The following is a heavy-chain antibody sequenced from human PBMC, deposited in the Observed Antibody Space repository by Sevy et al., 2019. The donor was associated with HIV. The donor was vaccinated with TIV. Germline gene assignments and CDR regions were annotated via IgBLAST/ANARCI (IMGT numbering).Heavy chain of an antibody. Sequence: SQTLSLTCTVSGGSISSGGYYWSWIRQHPGKGLEWIGYIYYSGSTYYNPSLKSRVTISVDTSKNQFSLKLSSVTAADTAVYHCARDGSDDYGDYNWFDPWGQGTLVTVSS. CDR2: IYYSGST. J-gene: IGHJ5*02. D-gene: IGHD4-17*01. V-gene: IGHV4-31*03. CDR1: GGSISSGGYY. CDR3: ARDGSDDYGDYNWFDP.